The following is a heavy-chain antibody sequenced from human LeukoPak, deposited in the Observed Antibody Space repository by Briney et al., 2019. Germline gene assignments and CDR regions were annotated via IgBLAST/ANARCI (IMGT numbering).Heavy chain of an antibody. CDR1: GGSFSGYY. D-gene: IGHD3-22*01. Sequence: PSETLSLTCAVYGGSFSGYYWSWIRQPPGKGLEGIGEINHSGSTNYNPSLKSRVTILVDTSKNQFSLKLSSVTAADTAVYYCASESSGGPTGYWGQGTLVTVSS. CDR2: INHSGST. V-gene: IGHV4-34*01. J-gene: IGHJ4*02. CDR3: ASESSGGPTGY.